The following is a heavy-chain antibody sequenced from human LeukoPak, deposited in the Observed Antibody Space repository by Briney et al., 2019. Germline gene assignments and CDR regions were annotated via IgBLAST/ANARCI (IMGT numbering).Heavy chain of an antibody. V-gene: IGHV3-21*01. CDR2: ISCSSSYI. D-gene: IGHD3-22*01. J-gene: IGHJ4*02. CDR1: GFTFSSYS. CDR3: ARNRAPQYYYDSSGYFSTPVY. Sequence: GGSLRLSCAASGFTFSSYSMNWVRQAPGKGLEWVSSISCSSSYIYYADSVKGRFTISRDNAKNSLYLQMTRLRAEDTAVYYCARNRAPQYYYDSSGYFSTPVYWGQGTLVTVSS.